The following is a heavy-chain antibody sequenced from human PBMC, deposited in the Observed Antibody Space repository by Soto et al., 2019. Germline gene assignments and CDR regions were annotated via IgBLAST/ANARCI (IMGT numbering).Heavy chain of an antibody. D-gene: IGHD6-25*01. CDR1: GYTFTTYD. V-gene: IGHV1-8*01. Sequence: QVQLVQSGAEVKRPGASLKVSCQASGYTFTTYDINWVRQAPGQGLEWMGWMNPSTGKAGYAQKFQGRVTMTRDNSISTAYMELSSLRSEDTAVYYCARRKERSGPNYFDYWGLGTLVTVSS. CDR2: MNPSTGKA. CDR3: ARRKERSGPNYFDY. J-gene: IGHJ4*02.